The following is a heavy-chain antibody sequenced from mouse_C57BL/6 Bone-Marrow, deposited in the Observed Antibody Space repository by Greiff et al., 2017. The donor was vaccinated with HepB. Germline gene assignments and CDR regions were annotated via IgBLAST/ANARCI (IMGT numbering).Heavy chain of an antibody. CDR1: GYTFTDYN. D-gene: IGHD1-1*02. CDR3: APHYPYYAMDY. V-gene: IGHV1-22*01. J-gene: IGHJ4*01. Sequence: VQLKESGPELVKPGASVKMSCKASGYTFTDYNMHWVKQSHGKSLEWIGYINPNNGGTSYNQKFKGKATLTVNKSSSTAYMELRSLTSEDSAVYYCAPHYPYYAMDYWGQGTSVTVSS. CDR2: INPNNGGT.